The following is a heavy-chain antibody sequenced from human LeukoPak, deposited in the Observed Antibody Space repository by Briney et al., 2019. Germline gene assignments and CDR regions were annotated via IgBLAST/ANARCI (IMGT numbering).Heavy chain of an antibody. V-gene: IGHV4-34*01. Sequence: PSETLSLTCAVYGGSFSGYYWNWIRQPPGKGLEWIGEINHSGSTNYNPSLKSRVTISVDTSKNQFSLHLSSVTAADTAVYYCARKRRDCTNGVCRSNNWFDPWGQGTLVTVSS. D-gene: IGHD2-8*01. CDR2: INHSGST. CDR3: ARKRRDCTNGVCRSNNWFDP. CDR1: GGSFSGYY. J-gene: IGHJ5*02.